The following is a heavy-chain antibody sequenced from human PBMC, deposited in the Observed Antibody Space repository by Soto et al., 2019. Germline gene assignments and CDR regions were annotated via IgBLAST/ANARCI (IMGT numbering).Heavy chain of an antibody. CDR1: GYSFTSYW. Sequence: PGESLKISCKGSGYSFTSYWIGWVRQMPGKGLEWMGIIYPGDSDTRYSPSFQGQVTISADKSISTAYLQWSSLKASDTAMYYCARQDVVVEECSPYYYYYIDVLAQGTTVPVSS. D-gene: IGHD2-15*01. CDR2: IYPGDSDT. CDR3: ARQDVVVEECSPYYYYYIDV. V-gene: IGHV5-51*01. J-gene: IGHJ6*03.